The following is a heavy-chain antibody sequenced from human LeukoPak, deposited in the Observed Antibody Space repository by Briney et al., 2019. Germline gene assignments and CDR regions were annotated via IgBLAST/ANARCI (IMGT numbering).Heavy chain of an antibody. D-gene: IGHD2-21*01. CDR3: ARDSSEFRSLIPH. J-gene: IGHJ1*01. Sequence: GASVKVSCKASGSTFSSHAISWVRQAPGQGLEWMGGIIPIFGTAKYVQKFQGRVTITADESTSTAYMELSSLRSEDTAVYYCARDSSEFRSLIPHWGQGTLVTVSS. CDR2: IIPIFGTA. CDR1: GSTFSSHA. V-gene: IGHV1-69*13.